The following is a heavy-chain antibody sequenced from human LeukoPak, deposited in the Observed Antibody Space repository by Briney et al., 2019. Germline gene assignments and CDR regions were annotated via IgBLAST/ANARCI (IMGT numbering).Heavy chain of an antibody. J-gene: IGHJ5*02. CDR3: ARDTKHYFQYNWFDP. CDR1: GYSISSGYY. Sequence: SETLSLTCTVCGYSISSGYYWGWIRQPPGKGLEWIGSIYHSGSTYYNPSLKSRVTISVDTSKNQFSLKLSSVTAADTAVYYCARDTKHYFQYNWFDPWGQGTLVTVSS. CDR2: IYHSGST. D-gene: IGHD2/OR15-2a*01. V-gene: IGHV4-38-2*02.